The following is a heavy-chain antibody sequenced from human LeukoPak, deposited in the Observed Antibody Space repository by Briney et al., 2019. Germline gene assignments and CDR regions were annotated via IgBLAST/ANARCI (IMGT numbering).Heavy chain of an antibody. D-gene: IGHD1-26*01. V-gene: IGHV6-1*01. J-gene: IGHJ4*02. CDR1: GDSVSSNSAA. CDR2: TYYRSKWYR. Sequence: SQTLSLTCAISGDSVSSNSAAWNWIRQSPSRDLEWLGRTYYRSKWYRGYAVSVKSRITINPDTSKNQFSLQLNSVTPKDTAVYYCARGGSYPLDYWGQGTLVTVSS. CDR3: ARGGSYPLDY.